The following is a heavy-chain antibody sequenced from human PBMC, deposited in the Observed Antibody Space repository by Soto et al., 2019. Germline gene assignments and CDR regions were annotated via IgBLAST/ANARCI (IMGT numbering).Heavy chain of an antibody. CDR3: ASTASTFSSGSYSLDY. CDR1: GYTFTGYY. Sequence: ASVKFSCKASGYTFTGYYMHWVRQAPGQGLEWMGWINPNSGGTNYAQNFQGRVTMTRDTSISTAYMELSRLRSDDTAVYYCASTASTFSSGSYSLDYWGQGTLVSVS. V-gene: IGHV1-2*02. D-gene: IGHD3-22*01. CDR2: INPNSGGT. J-gene: IGHJ4*02.